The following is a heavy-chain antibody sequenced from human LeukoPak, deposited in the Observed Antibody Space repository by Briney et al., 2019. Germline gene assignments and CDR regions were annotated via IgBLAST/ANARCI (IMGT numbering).Heavy chain of an antibody. Sequence: SETLSLTCAVYGGSFGGYYWSWIRQPPGKGLEWIGEINHSGSTNYNPSLKSRVTISVDTSKNQFSLKLSSVTAADTAVYYCASRRGYSYGRTLDYWGQGTLVTVSS. CDR3: ASRRGYSYGRTLDY. CDR1: GGSFGGYY. J-gene: IGHJ4*02. V-gene: IGHV4-34*01. CDR2: INHSGST. D-gene: IGHD5-18*01.